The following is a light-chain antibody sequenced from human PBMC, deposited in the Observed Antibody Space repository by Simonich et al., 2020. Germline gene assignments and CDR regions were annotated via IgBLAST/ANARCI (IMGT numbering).Light chain of an antibody. J-gene: IGLJ1*01. V-gene: IGLV1-47*01. CDR3: SSYTSSSTYV. CDR2: RNN. CDR1: SSNIGSNY. Sequence: QSVLTQPPSASGTPGQRVTISCSGSSSNIGSNYVYWYQQLPGTAPKLLIYRNNQRPSGVAKRFSGSKSGNTASLTISGLQAEDEADYYCSSYTSSSTYVFGTGTKVTVL.